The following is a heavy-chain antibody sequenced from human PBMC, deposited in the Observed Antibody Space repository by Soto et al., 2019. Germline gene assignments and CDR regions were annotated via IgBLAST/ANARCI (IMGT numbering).Heavy chain of an antibody. CDR3: AKDKTYYYGSGSYPVDY. CDR1: GFTFSSYA. J-gene: IGHJ4*02. Sequence: VQLLESGGGLVQPGGSLRLSCAASGFTFSSYAMSWVRQAPGKGLEWVSAISGSGGSTYYADSVKGRFTISRDNSKNTLYLHMNSLRAEDTAVYYCAKDKTYYYGSGSYPVDYWGQGTLVTVSS. CDR2: ISGSGGST. D-gene: IGHD3-10*01. V-gene: IGHV3-23*01.